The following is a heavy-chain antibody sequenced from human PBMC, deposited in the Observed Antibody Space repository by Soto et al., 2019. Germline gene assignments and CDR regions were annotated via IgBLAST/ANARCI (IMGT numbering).Heavy chain of an antibody. CDR1: GGSISSYY. D-gene: IGHD2-15*01. J-gene: IGHJ4*02. CDR3: ARPYGGGFDY. CDR2: IYSSGST. Sequence: QVQLLESGPGLVKPSETLSLTSTVAGGSISSYYWSWIRQPPGKGLEWIGYIYSSGSTNYNPSLKSRVTISVDTSKNQFSLKLSSVTAADTAVYYCARPYGGGFDYWGQGTLVTVSS. V-gene: IGHV4-59*08.